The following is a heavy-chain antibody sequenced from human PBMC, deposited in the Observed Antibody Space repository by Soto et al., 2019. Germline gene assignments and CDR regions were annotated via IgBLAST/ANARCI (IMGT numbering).Heavy chain of an antibody. CDR1: GYTFTSYY. CDR3: ARVDFGARFGELPRPGDYYYGMDV. CDR2: INPSGGST. D-gene: IGHD3-10*01. J-gene: IGHJ6*02. V-gene: IGHV1-46*01. Sequence: GASVKVSCKASGYTFTSYYMHWVRQAPGQGLEWMGIINPSGGSTSYAQKFQGRVTMTRDTSTSTVYMKLSSVTAADTAVYYCARVDFGARFGELPRPGDYYYGMDVWGQGTTVTVSS.